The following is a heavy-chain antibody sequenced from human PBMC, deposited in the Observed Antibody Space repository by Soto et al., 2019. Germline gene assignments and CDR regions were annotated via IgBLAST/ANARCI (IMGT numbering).Heavy chain of an antibody. CDR2: INHSGST. V-gene: IGHV4-34*01. CDR3: ARTRDLVEGLRLGELSLRYFDY. Sequence: SETLSLTCAVYGGSFSGYYWSWIRQPPGKGLEWIGEINHSGSTNYNPSLKSRVTISVDTSKNQFSLKLSSVTAADTAVYYCARTRDLVEGLRLGELSLRYFDYWGQGTLVTVS. CDR1: GGSFSGYY. J-gene: IGHJ4*02. D-gene: IGHD3-16*02.